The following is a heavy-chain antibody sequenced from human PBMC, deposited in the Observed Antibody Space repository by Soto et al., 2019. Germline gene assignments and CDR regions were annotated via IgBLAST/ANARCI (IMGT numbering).Heavy chain of an antibody. CDR2: IIPIFGTA. J-gene: IGHJ4*02. CDR3: ACTHDDYDTLDY. D-gene: IGHD3-9*01. V-gene: IGHV1-69*13. Sequence: ASVKVSCKASGGTFSSYAISWVRQAPGQGLEWMGGIIPIFGTANYAQKFQGRVTITADESTSTAYMELSSLRSEDTAVYYCACTHDDYDTLDYWGQGALVTVSS. CDR1: GGTFSSYA.